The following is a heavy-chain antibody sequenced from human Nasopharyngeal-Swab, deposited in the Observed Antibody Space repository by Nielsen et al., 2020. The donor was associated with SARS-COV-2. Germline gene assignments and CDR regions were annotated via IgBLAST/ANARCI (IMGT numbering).Heavy chain of an antibody. CDR1: GFTFSRYG. J-gene: IGHJ4*02. Sequence: LSLTGVASGFTFSRYGMHWVRQAPGKGLEWVAITSYQGSNTYYADSVKGRFTISRDNSKNTLYLQMNSLRAEDTAVYYCAGAPKQVWSRDYFDTWGQGMLVTVSS. D-gene: IGHD5-18*01. CDR2: TSYQGSNT. CDR3: AGAPKQVWSRDYFDT. V-gene: IGHV3-30*03.